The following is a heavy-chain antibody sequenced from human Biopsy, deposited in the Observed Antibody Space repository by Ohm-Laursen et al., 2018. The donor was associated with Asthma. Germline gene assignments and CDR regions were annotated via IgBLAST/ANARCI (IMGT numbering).Heavy chain of an antibody. CDR2: IKHDGTEK. CDR3: TKDTGELGMSAFDV. D-gene: IGHD7-27*01. V-gene: IGHV3-7*03. CDR1: GFTFGDYW. J-gene: IGHJ3*01. Sequence: SLRLSCAAPGFTFGDYWMSWVRQVPGKGLEWVANIKHDGTEKNHVDSLKGRFTISRDNAKNSLYLQMNSLRVEDTAFYHCTKDTGELGMSAFDVWGQGTMVAVSS.